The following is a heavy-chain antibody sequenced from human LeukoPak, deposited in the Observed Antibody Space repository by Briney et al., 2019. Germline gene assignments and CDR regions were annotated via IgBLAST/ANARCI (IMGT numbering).Heavy chain of an antibody. Sequence: PSETLSLTSTVSSVTINSSDYYWSCIRQPPGKGLEWIGYIYYSGNTYYNPYLKSRVTRAVDTSKNQFSLKLSSVTAADTSVCYCAWNKHEPFFDYWGQGTLATVSS. CDR3: AWNKHEPFFDY. V-gene: IGHV4-30-4*01. D-gene: IGHD1-1*01. J-gene: IGHJ4*02. CDR1: SVTINSSDYY. CDR2: IYYSGNT.